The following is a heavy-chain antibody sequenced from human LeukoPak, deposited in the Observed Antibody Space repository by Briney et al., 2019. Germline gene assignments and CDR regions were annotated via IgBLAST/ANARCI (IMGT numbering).Heavy chain of an antibody. CDR2: IYYSGST. CDR1: GGSISSGGYY. CDR3: AHFHISDAFDI. D-gene: IGHD3-3*02. Sequence: SQTLSLTCTVSGGSISSGGYYWSWIRQHPGKGLEWIGYIYYSGSTYYNPSLKSRVTISVDTSKNQFSLKLSSVTAADTAVYSCAHFHISDAFDIWGQGTMVTVSS. J-gene: IGHJ3*02. V-gene: IGHV4-31*03.